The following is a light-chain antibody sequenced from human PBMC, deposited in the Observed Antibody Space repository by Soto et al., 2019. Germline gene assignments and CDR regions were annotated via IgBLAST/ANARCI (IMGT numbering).Light chain of an antibody. J-gene: IGLJ2*01. V-gene: IGLV3-21*02. CDR3: QVWDTTINHVL. CDR1: RIGTES. CDR2: DDS. Sequence: SYELTQPPSVSVAPGQTARITCGGNRIGTESVHWYQQKPDQAPVLVVYDDSDRPSGIPERFSGSTSGNTATLTLSRVEAGDEADYYCQVWDTTINHVLFGGGTKLTVL.